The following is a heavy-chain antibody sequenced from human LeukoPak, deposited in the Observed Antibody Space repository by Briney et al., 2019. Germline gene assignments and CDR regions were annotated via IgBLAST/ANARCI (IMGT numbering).Heavy chain of an antibody. J-gene: IGHJ4*02. CDR2: IYHSGST. Sequence: SGTLSLTCAVSGGSISSSNWWSWVRQPPGKGLEWIGEIYHSGSTNYNPSLKSRVTISVDKSKNQFSLKLSSVTAADTAVYYCARSQYYDFWSAFDYWGQGTLVTVSS. CDR1: GGSISSSNW. D-gene: IGHD3-3*01. V-gene: IGHV4-4*02. CDR3: ARSQYYDFWSAFDY.